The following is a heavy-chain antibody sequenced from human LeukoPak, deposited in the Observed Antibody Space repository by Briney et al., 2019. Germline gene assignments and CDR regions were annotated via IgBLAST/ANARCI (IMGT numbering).Heavy chain of an antibody. CDR3: ARAWYYDFWSGYYRAFDI. V-gene: IGHV4-59*12. D-gene: IGHD3-3*01. J-gene: IGHJ3*02. CDR1: GGSISSYY. Sequence: PSETLSLTCTVSGGSISSYYWNWIRQPPGKGLEWIGYIYSSGTTNYNPSLRSRVSMSVDTSKNQFSLRLSSVTAADTAVYYCARAWYYDFWSGYYRAFDIWGQGTMVTVSS. CDR2: IYSSGTT.